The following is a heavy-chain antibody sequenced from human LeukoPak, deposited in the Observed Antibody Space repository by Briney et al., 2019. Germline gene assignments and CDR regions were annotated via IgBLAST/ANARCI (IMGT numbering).Heavy chain of an antibody. D-gene: IGHD3-10*01. Sequence: GASVKVSCKASGYIFIDYFMHWVRQAPGQGLEWMGWINPNSGGTNYAQKFQGWVTMTRDTSISTAYMELSRLRSDDTAVYYCARAGPQKGTHTDYWGQGTLVTVSS. CDR1: GYIFIDYF. CDR2: INPNSGGT. J-gene: IGHJ4*02. V-gene: IGHV1-2*04. CDR3: ARAGPQKGTHTDY.